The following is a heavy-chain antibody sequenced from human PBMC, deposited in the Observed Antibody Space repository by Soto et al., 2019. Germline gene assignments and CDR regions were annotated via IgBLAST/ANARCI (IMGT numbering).Heavy chain of an antibody. Sequence: GGSLRLSCAASGFTFSSYGMHWVRQAPGKGLEWVAVIPYDGSNKYYADSVKGRFTISRDNSKNTLYLQMNSLRAEDTAVYYCAKDRGSSSWWNVGNAFDIWGQGTMVTVSS. J-gene: IGHJ3*02. CDR1: GFTFSSYG. V-gene: IGHV3-30*18. CDR3: AKDRGSSSWWNVGNAFDI. CDR2: IPYDGSNK. D-gene: IGHD6-13*01.